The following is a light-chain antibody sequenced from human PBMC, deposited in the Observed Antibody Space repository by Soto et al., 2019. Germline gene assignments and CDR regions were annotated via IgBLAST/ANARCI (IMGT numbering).Light chain of an antibody. CDR2: LGS. V-gene: IGKV2-28*01. CDR3: AQGLAVPFT. J-gene: IGKJ4*01. CDR1: RSILGSNGYNY. Sequence: EIVLTQSPLSLPVTPGEPASISCRSSRSILGSNGYNYLNWYLQKPGQSPQLLIYLGSSRASGVPDRFSGSGSGTDFTLTISRVEAGDVGVYFCAQGLAVPFTFGGGTKVDIK.